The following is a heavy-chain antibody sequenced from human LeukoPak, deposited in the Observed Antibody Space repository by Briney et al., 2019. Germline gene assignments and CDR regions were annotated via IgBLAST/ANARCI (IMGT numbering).Heavy chain of an antibody. J-gene: IGHJ6*02. D-gene: IGHD5-18*01. Sequence: SETLSLTCAVYGGSFSGYYWSWIRQPPGKGLEWMGEINHSGSTNYNPSLKSRVTISVDTSKNQFSLKLSSVTAADTAVYYCARSGDSYGYSYYYYGMDVWGQGTTVTVSS. CDR1: GGSFSGYY. V-gene: IGHV4-34*01. CDR3: ARSGDSYGYSYYYYGMDV. CDR2: INHSGST.